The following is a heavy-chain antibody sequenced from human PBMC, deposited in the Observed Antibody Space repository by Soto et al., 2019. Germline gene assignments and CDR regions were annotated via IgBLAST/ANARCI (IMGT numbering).Heavy chain of an antibody. D-gene: IGHD3-10*01. Sequence: GGSLRLSCAASGFNFSSYSRNWVRQAPGRGLEWVSSISSSSSYIYYADSVKGRFTISRDNAKNSLYLQMNSLRAEDTAVYYCARDECYYYGSGSYCYYGMDVWGQGTTVTVSS. CDR1: GFNFSSYS. CDR3: ARDECYYYGSGSYCYYGMDV. J-gene: IGHJ6*02. V-gene: IGHV3-21*01. CDR2: ISSSSSYI.